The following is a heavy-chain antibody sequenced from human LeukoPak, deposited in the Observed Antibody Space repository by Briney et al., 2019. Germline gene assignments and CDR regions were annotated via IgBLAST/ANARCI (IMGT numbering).Heavy chain of an antibody. CDR1: GFTFSSYA. Sequence: GGSLRLSCAASGFTFSSYAMSWVRQAPGKGLEWVLAISGSGGSTYYADSVKGRFTISRDNSKNTLYLQMNSLRAEDTAVYYCAKDVIGADSSGYYEGYFDYWGQETLVTVSS. J-gene: IGHJ4*02. D-gene: IGHD3-22*01. CDR2: ISGSGGST. CDR3: AKDVIGADSSGYYEGYFDY. V-gene: IGHV3-23*01.